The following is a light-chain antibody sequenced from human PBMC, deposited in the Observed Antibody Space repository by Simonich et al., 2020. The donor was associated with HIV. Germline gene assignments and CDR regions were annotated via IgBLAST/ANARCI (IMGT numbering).Light chain of an antibody. V-gene: IGKV3-15*01. Sequence: KVMTQSPATLSVSPGETATLSCRASQSVSTNLAWYQQKPGQAPRLLIYGASTRATSIPARFSGSGSGTEFTLTISSLQSEDFAVYYCQQSYNWPRTFGQGTRVEIK. CDR3: QQSYNWPRT. CDR1: QSVSTN. J-gene: IGKJ1*01. CDR2: GAS.